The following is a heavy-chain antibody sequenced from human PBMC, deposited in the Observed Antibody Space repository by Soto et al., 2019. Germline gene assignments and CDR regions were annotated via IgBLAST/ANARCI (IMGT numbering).Heavy chain of an antibody. V-gene: IGHV3-23*01. CDR1: GFTFSSYA. J-gene: IGHJ4*02. CDR3: ASRPRYCSSTSCFGHDDY. D-gene: IGHD2-2*01. Sequence: GGSPRLSCAASGFTFSSYAMSWVRQAPGKGLEWVSAISGSGGSTYYADSVKGRFTISRDNSKNTLYLQMNSLRAEDTAVYYCASRPRYCSSTSCFGHDDYWGQGTLVTVSS. CDR2: ISGSGGST.